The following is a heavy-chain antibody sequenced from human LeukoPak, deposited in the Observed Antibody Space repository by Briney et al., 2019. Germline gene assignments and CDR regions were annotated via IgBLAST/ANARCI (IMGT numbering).Heavy chain of an antibody. J-gene: IGHJ5*02. D-gene: IGHD6-19*01. CDR3: ARGPSEQWLVRALSWFDP. CDR2: IYYSGST. CDR1: GGSISSNIDY. Sequence: SETLPHTRTVSGGSISSNIDYWGRIRQPPGKGLEWIGSIYYSGSTYYSPSLKSRVTISVDTSKNQFSLKLSSVTAADTAVYYCARGPSEQWLVRALSWFDPWGQGTLVTVSS. V-gene: IGHV4-39*01.